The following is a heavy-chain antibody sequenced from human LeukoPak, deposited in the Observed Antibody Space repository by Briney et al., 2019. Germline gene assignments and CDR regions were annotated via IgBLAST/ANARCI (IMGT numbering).Heavy chain of an antibody. Sequence: EASVKVSCKASGYTFINNWMHWVRQAPGQGLEWVGLINPTGTTTLYAQKFQGRVTMTRDMSTTTDYMELSSLRSEDTAVYYCARGRMVRGVIAYYYYYMDVWGKGTTVTVSS. J-gene: IGHJ6*03. CDR2: INPTGTTT. D-gene: IGHD3-10*01. CDR3: ARGRMVRGVIAYYYYYMDV. V-gene: IGHV1-46*01. CDR1: GYTFINNW.